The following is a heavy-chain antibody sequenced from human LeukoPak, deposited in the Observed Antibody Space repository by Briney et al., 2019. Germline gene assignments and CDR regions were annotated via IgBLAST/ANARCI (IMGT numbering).Heavy chain of an antibody. J-gene: IGHJ5*02. CDR1: GGSMSSYY. V-gene: IGHV4-59*08. CDR2: ISYSGTT. D-gene: IGHD3-10*01. Sequence: PSETLSLTCTVSGGSMSSYYWSWIRQSPGKGLEWVRYISYSGTTNYNPSLKSRVTISLGTSKNRFSLNLTSVTAADTAVYYCARHGSGTSLALYPWGQGTLVTVSS. CDR3: ARHGSGTSLALYP.